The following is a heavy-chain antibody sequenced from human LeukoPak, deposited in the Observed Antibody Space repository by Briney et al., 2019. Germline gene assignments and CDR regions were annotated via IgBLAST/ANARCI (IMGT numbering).Heavy chain of an antibody. D-gene: IGHD5-18*01. J-gene: IGHJ4*02. V-gene: IGHV4-59*12. CDR1: GGSISSYY. CDR3: ARGSLGYSYGRNFDY. Sequence: PSETLALTCTVSGGSISSYYWSWIRQPPGKGLEWIGYIYHNGRTNYNPSLKSRVTISVDTSENQFSLKLSSVTAADTAVYYCARGSLGYSYGRNFDYWGQGTLVTISS. CDR2: IYHNGRT.